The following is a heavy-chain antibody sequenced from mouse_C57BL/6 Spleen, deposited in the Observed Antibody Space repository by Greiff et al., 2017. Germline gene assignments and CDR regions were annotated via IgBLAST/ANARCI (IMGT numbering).Heavy chain of an antibody. CDR3: ARVEYSTHYFDY. J-gene: IGHJ2*01. CDR2: IYPGDGDT. D-gene: IGHD2-5*01. V-gene: IGHV1-80*01. Sequence: VQLQQSGAELVKPGASVKISCKASGYAFSSYWMNWVKQRPGKGLEWIGQIYPGDGDTNYNGKFKGKATLTADKSSSTAYMQLSSLTSEDSAVYFCARVEYSTHYFDYWGQGTTLTVSS. CDR1: GYAFSSYW.